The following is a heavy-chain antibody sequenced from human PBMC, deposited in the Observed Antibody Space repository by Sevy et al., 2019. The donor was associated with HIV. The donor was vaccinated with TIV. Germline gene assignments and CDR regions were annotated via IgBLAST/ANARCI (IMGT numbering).Heavy chain of an antibody. V-gene: IGHV1-2*02. CDR1: GYTFTGYY. Sequence: ASVKVSCKASGYTFTGYYMHWVRQAPGQGLEWMGWINPDSGGPNYAPKFQGRVTLTRDTSISTAYMELSRLKSVDKAVYYCVRDDRDGYFDYWGQGTLVTVSS. J-gene: IGHJ4*02. CDR3: VRDDRDGYFDY. CDR2: INPDSGGP.